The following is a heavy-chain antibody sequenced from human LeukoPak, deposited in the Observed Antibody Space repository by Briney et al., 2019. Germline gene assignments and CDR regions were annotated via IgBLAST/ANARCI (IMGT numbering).Heavy chain of an antibody. Sequence: ASVKVSCKASGYTFTSYGISWVRQAPGQGLEWMGWISAYNGNTNYAQKLQGRVTMTTDTSTSTAYMELRSPRSDDTAVYYCARKWFGELLWDYWGQGTLVTVSS. J-gene: IGHJ4*02. V-gene: IGHV1-18*01. CDR3: ARKWFGELLWDY. D-gene: IGHD3-10*01. CDR1: GYTFTSYG. CDR2: ISAYNGNT.